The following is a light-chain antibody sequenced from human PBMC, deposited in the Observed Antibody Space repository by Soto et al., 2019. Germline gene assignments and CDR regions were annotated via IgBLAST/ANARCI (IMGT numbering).Light chain of an antibody. Sequence: VLTQSPGTLSLSDGERTTLSCRASQNIRGNELAWYQQKPGQPPRLLIYRGSSRAPGIPDRFSGRGSGTEFTLTISRLEPEDFAVYYCQDYGTSAPWTFGQGTRVEIK. J-gene: IGKJ1*01. CDR3: QDYGTSAPWT. CDR1: QNIRGNE. CDR2: RGS. V-gene: IGKV3-20*01.